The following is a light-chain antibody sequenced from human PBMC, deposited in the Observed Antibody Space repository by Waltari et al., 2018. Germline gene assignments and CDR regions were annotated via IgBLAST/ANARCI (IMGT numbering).Light chain of an antibody. CDR2: GST. CDR1: SSNIGTGYD. J-gene: IGLJ3*02. Sequence: QSVLTQPPSVSGAPGQRVTISCTGSSSNIGTGYDVRWYQQHPGSAPKLLMFGSTNRPSGVPDRFAGSRSGASASLAITGLQAEDEAVYYCHSYDIGLTAWVFGGGTKLTVL. CDR3: HSYDIGLTAWV. V-gene: IGLV1-40*01.